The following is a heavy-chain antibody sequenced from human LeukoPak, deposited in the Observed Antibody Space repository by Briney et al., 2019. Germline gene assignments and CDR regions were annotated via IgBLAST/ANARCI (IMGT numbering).Heavy chain of an antibody. V-gene: IGHV3-23*01. D-gene: IGHD3-3*01. Sequence: GGALRLGCSASGFTFSSYAVSWVRQAPGRGLEWVSCISWSGGSTYDAASVKGQVTISIDKSKNTLYVQISSRRAEDAAVYYCAKDPFWSGYPDTDVWGQGTTVTVS. CDR3: AKDPFWSGYPDTDV. CDR2: ISWSGGST. CDR1: GFTFSSYA. J-gene: IGHJ6*02.